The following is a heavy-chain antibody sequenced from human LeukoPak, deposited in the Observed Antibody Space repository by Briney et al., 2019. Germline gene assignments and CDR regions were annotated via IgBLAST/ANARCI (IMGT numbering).Heavy chain of an antibody. Sequence: GESLKISCKGSGCSFTSYWIGWVRQMPGKGLEWMGIIYPGDSDTRYSPSFQGQVTISADKSISTAYLQWSSLKASDTAMYYCARAERRWLQLRGAGYWGQGTLVTVSS. D-gene: IGHD5-24*01. J-gene: IGHJ4*02. V-gene: IGHV5-51*01. CDR2: IYPGDSDT. CDR3: ARAERRWLQLRGAGY. CDR1: GCSFTSYW.